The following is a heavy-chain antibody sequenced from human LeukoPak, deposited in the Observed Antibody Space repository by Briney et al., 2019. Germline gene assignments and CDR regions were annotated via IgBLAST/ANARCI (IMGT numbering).Heavy chain of an antibody. CDR2: TRNKANSYTT. CDR1: GFTFSDHY. D-gene: IGHD1-26*01. V-gene: IGHV3-72*01. CDR3: ARSGGGGSYTFDC. Sequence: GGSLRLSCAASGFTFSDHYMDWVRQAPGKGLEWVGCTRNKANSYTTEYAASVKGRFTISRDASQNSMYLQMNSLKAEDTAVYYRARSGGGGSYTFDCWGQGTLVTVSS. J-gene: IGHJ4*02.